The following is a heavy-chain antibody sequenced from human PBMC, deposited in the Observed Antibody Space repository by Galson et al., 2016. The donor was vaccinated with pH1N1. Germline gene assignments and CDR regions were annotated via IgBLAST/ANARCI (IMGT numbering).Heavy chain of an antibody. D-gene: IGHD3-22*01. CDR2: IIPVFGTT. Sequence: SVKVSCKAPGGTFSSYAISWVRQAPGQGLESMGGIIPVFGTTNYAQKFQGRVTITADESTSTAYMELRSLRSEDTAVYYCARGARPVRRLGRGSSGYYYDFDYWGQGTRVTVSS. V-gene: IGHV1-69*13. J-gene: IGHJ4*02. CDR1: GGTFSSYA. CDR3: ARGARPVRRLGRGSSGYYYDFDY.